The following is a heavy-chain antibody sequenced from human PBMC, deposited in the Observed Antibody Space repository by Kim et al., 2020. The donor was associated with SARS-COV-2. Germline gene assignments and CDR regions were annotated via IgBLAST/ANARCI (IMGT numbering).Heavy chain of an antibody. J-gene: IGHJ4*02. CDR3: ARDSRGSYMSSGFDY. V-gene: IGHV3-66*01. CDR2: IYSGGST. Sequence: GGSLRLSCAASGFTVSSNYMSWVRQAPGKGLEWVSVIYSGGSTYYADSVKGRFTISRDNSKNTLSLQMNSLRAEDTAVYYCARDSRGSYMSSGFDYWGQG. D-gene: IGHD3-22*01. CDR1: GFTVSSNY.